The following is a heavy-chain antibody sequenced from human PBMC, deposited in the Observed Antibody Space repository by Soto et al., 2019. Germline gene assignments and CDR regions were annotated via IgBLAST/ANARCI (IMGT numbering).Heavy chain of an antibody. CDR1: GYTFRTSF. J-gene: IGHJ3*02. Sequence: QVQLVQSGAEVKKPGTSVTVSCRTSGYTFRTSFMNWVRQAPGQGPEWMGMINPGGASTTYAQKYQGRITMTRETSTSTDYVELSGLTSEDTAVYYCARSAYNTRPADGFDIWGQGTMVTVSS. D-gene: IGHD1-1*01. V-gene: IGHV1-46*01. CDR3: ARSAYNTRPADGFDI. CDR2: INPGGAST.